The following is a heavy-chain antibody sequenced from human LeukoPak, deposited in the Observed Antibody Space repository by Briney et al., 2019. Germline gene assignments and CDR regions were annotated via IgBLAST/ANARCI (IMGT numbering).Heavy chain of an antibody. CDR3: ARGSANYYDSSGYYYLSLDY. D-gene: IGHD3-22*01. J-gene: IGHJ4*02. CDR2: ISYDGSNK. Sequence: GMSLSLSCAASGFIFSSYATHWVRQAPGKGLEWVALISYDGSNKYYADSVKGRFTISRDNSKNTLYLQMNSLRAEDTTVYYCARGSANYYDSSGYYYLSLDYWGQGTLVTVSS. V-gene: IGHV3-30*04. CDR1: GFIFSSYA.